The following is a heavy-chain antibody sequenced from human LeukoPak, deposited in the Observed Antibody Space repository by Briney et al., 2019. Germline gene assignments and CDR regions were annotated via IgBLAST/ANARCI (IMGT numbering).Heavy chain of an antibody. V-gene: IGHV4-38-2*02. J-gene: IGHJ4*02. CDR3: ARGRGSR. D-gene: IGHD3-10*01. CDR2: IYHSGST. CDR1: GYSISSGYY. Sequence: SETLSLTCTVSGYSISSGYYWGWIRQPPGKGLEWIGSIYHSGSTNYNPSLKSRVTISVDTSKNQFSLKLSSVTAADTAVYYCARGRGSRWSQGTLVTVSS.